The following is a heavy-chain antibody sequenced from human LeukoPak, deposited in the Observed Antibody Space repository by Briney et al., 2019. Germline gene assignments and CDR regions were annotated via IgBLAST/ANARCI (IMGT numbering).Heavy chain of an antibody. CDR3: ATSTLAVAGVRYYNYGMDV. V-gene: IGHV3-30*04. Sequence: GRSLRLSCAASGFTFSSYAMHWVRQAPGKGLEWVAVISYDGSNKYYADSVKGRFTISRDNSKNTLYLQMNSLRAEDTAVYYCATSTLAVAGVRYYNYGMDVWGKGTTVTVSS. CDR1: GFTFSSYA. CDR2: ISYDGSNK. J-gene: IGHJ6*04. D-gene: IGHD6-19*01.